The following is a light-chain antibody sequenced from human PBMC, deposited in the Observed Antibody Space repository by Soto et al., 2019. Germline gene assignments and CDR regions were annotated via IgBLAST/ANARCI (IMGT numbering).Light chain of an antibody. V-gene: IGLV2-14*01. J-gene: IGLJ1*01. Sequence: VLTQPASVSGSPEQSITISCTGTSSDVGGYNYVSWYQQHPGKAPKLMIYEVSNRPSGVSNRFSGSKSGNTASLTISGLQAEDEADYYCSSYTSSSLYVFGTGTKVT. CDR2: EVS. CDR1: SSDVGGYNY. CDR3: SSYTSSSLYV.